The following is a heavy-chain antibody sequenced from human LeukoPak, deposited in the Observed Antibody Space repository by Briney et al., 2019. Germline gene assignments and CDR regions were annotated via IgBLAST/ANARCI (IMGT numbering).Heavy chain of an antibody. D-gene: IGHD3-10*01. J-gene: IGHJ5*02. V-gene: IGHV3-11*01. CDR1: GFTFSDYH. Sequence: KPGGSLRLSCAASGFTFSDYHMSWIRQAPGKGLEWVSHITGSGYTMSYADSVKGRFTISRGNAKNSLFLHVNSLRAEDTAVYYCAREGRPGAFDPWGQGTLVTVSS. CDR3: AREGRPGAFDP. CDR2: ITGSGYTM.